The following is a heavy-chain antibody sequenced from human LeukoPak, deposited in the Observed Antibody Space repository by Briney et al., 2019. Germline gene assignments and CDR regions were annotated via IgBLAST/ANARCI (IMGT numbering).Heavy chain of an antibody. J-gene: IGHJ6*02. V-gene: IGHV3-7*01. CDR1: GFTFSSYL. Sequence: GGSLRLSCAASGFTFSSYLMSWVRQAPGKGLEWVANIKQDGSEKYYVDSVKGRFTISRDNAKNSLYLQMNSLRAEDTAVYYCAREAYSSWYGMDVWGQGTTVTVSS. CDR2: IKQDGSEK. D-gene: IGHD6-13*01. CDR3: AREAYSSWYGMDV.